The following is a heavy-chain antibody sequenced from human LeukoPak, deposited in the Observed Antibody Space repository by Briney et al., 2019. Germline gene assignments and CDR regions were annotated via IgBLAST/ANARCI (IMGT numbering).Heavy chain of an antibody. CDR1: GGSISNYY. V-gene: IGHV4-59*01. CDR3: ARGSLGGGWLRAYYYYYMDV. D-gene: IGHD5-12*01. CDR2: IYYSGST. Sequence: PSETLSLTCTVSGGSISNYYWSWIRQPPGKGLEWIGYIYYSGSTKYNPSLKSRVTISVDTSKNQFSLRLSSVTAADTAVYYCARGSLGGGWLRAYYYYYMDVWGKGTTVTISS. J-gene: IGHJ6*03.